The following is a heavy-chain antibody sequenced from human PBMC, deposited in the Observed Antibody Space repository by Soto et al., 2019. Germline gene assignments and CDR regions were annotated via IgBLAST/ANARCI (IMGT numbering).Heavy chain of an antibody. CDR3: AHRRGSSSPNWFDP. J-gene: IGHJ5*02. V-gene: IGHV4-39*01. CDR1: GGSISRSDYY. CDR2: IHYSGTT. D-gene: IGHD6-13*01. Sequence: SETLSLTCTVSGGSISRSDYYWGWIRQPPGKGLEWIGSIHYSGTTYYNPSLESRVTISVDASKNQFSLKLNSVTAADTAVYYCAHRRGSSSPNWFDPWGQGTLVTVSS.